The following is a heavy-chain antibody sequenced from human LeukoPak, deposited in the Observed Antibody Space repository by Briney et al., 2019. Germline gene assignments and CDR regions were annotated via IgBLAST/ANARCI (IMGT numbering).Heavy chain of an antibody. Sequence: SETLSLTCAVSGGSISSSNWWSWVRQPPGKGLEWIGEIYHSGSTNYNPSLKSRVTISVDKSKNQFSLKLSSVTAADTAVYYCARVGGHRLVRGVIRWFDPWGQGTLVTVSS. CDR2: IYHSGST. V-gene: IGHV4-4*02. J-gene: IGHJ5*02. CDR1: GGSISSSNW. CDR3: ARVGGHRLVRGVIRWFDP. D-gene: IGHD3-10*01.